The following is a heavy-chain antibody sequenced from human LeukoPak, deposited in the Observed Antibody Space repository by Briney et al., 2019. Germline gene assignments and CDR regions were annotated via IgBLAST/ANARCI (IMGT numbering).Heavy chain of an antibody. CDR3: AKLTPYSSGWPPDY. J-gene: IGHJ4*02. CDR1: GFTFSSYA. V-gene: IGHV3-23*01. Sequence: PGGSLRLSCAASGFTFSSYAMSWVRQAPGKGLEWVSAISGSGGSTYYADSVKGRFTICREDSKTTLYLQMNRLRAEDTAVYYCAKLTPYSSGWPPDYWGQGTLVTVSS. D-gene: IGHD6-19*01. CDR2: ISGSGGST.